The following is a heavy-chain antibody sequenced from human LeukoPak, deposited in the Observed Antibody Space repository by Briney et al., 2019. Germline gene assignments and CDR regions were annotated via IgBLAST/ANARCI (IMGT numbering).Heavy chain of an antibody. V-gene: IGHV1-69*13. CDR1: GGTFSSYA. D-gene: IGHD6-13*01. CDR2: IIPIFGTA. Sequence: ASVKVSCKASGGTFSSYAISWVRQAPGQGLEWMGGIIPIFGTANYAQKFQGRVTITADESTSTAYMELSSLRSEDTAVYYCARDRRYSSLNWFDPWGQGTLVTVSS. J-gene: IGHJ5*02. CDR3: ARDRRYSSLNWFDP.